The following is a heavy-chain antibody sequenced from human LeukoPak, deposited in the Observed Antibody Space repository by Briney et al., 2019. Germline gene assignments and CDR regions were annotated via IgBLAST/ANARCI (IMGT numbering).Heavy chain of an antibody. D-gene: IGHD2-2*01. V-gene: IGHV1-2*02. CDR1: GYTFTAYY. CDR2: INPNSGGT. Sequence: VSVKVSCKASGYTFTAYYMHWVRQAPGRGLEWMGWINPNSGGTNYAQKFQGRVTMTRDTSISTAYMELSRLRSDDTAVYYCARDRVVVPAAFDYWGQGTLVTVSS. J-gene: IGHJ4*02. CDR3: ARDRVVVPAAFDY.